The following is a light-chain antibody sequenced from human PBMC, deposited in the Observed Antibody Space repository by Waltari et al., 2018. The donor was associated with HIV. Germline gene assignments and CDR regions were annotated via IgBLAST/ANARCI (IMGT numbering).Light chain of an antibody. CDR1: DVASYNL. V-gene: IGLV2-23*02. J-gene: IGLJ1*01. Sequence: DVASYNLVSWYQHHPGKAPKVMIYAVTKRPSGVSDRFSGSKSGNTASLTISGLQAEDEADYYCCSYAGTSTYVFGTGTKVTVL. CDR3: CSYAGTSTYV. CDR2: AVT.